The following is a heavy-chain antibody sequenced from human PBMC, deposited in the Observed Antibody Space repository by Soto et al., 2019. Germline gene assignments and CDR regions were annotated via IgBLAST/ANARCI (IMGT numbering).Heavy chain of an antibody. D-gene: IGHD2-2*01. V-gene: IGHV1-69*13. CDR3: ARGEYCSTTSCSNYYYGLDV. J-gene: IGHJ6*02. CDR2: IIPIYGTA. CDR1: GGTFTNNA. Sequence: GASVKVSCTASGGTFTNNAVTWVRQAPRQGLEWMGGIIPIYGTANYAQKFQGRVTITADDSTSTAYVEVSSLRSDDTAVYYCARGEYCSTTSCSNYYYGLDVWGQGTTVTVSS.